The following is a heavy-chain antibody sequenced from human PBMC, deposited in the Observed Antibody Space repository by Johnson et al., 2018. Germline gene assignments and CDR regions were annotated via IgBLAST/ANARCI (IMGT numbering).Heavy chain of an antibody. J-gene: IGHJ1*01. D-gene: IGHD1-26*01. V-gene: IGHV1-46*01. CDR3: AGGWGVSGGYSPCFQD. CDR2: FNPSNDNT. CDR1: GYTFSSYY. Sequence: QVQLVESGAEVKRPGASVKVSCNTSGYTFSSYYMHWVRQAPGQGLEWMGIFNPSNDNTYYAQSFRGRVTMTRDMSTSTVYMDLSSLRFDDTAVYFCAGGWGVSGGYSPCFQDWGQGTLVTVSS.